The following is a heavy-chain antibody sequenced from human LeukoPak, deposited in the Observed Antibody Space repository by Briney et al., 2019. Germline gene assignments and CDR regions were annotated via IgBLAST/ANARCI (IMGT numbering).Heavy chain of an antibody. V-gene: IGHV4-59*01. CDR2: IYYSGST. J-gene: IGHJ5*02. Sequence: SETLSLTCTVSGGSISSYYWSWIRQPPGKGLEWIGYIYYSGSTNYNPSLKSRVTISVDTSKNQFSLKLSSVTAADTAVYYCARALGYCSSTSCYPSWFDPWGQGTLVTVSS. CDR3: ARALGYCSSTSCYPSWFDP. CDR1: GGSISSYY. D-gene: IGHD2-2*01.